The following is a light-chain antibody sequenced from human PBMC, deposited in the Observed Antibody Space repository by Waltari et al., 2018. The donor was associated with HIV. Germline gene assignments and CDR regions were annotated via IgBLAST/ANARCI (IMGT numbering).Light chain of an antibody. Sequence: EIVLTQSPATLSLSPGERATLSCRASQSVSSFLAGYQQKPVQAPRLLLYDESNRATGISARFTGSGSGTDFTLTIISLEPEDFAVYYCQEYSSWPPITFGQGTRLEIK. CDR3: QEYSSWPPIT. CDR2: DES. CDR1: QSVSSF. J-gene: IGKJ5*01. V-gene: IGKV3-11*01.